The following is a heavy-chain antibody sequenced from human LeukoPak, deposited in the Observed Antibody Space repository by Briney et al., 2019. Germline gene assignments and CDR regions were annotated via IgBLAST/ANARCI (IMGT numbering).Heavy chain of an antibody. CDR1: GFTYSSYD. CDR3: VGNRDWYFDL. Sequence: GGSLTLSCAASGFTYSSYDMHWVRHAPGKGLEWVAIIWYDGSNTYYADSVKGRFTISRDNSKNTLYLQMTSLRAEDTAVYSCVGNRDWYFDLWGRGTLVTVSS. V-gene: IGHV3-33*01. D-gene: IGHD3-10*01. CDR2: IWYDGSNT. J-gene: IGHJ2*01.